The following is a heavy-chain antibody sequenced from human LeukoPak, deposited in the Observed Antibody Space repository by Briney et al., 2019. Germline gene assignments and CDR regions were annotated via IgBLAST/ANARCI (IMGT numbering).Heavy chain of an antibody. V-gene: IGHV3-30*18. CDR3: AKDGSGSGSYYSDYYYYYMDV. CDR2: ISYDGSNK. D-gene: IGHD3-10*01. J-gene: IGHJ6*03. Sequence: GGSLRLSCAASGFTFSSYGMHWVRQAPGKGLEWVAVISYDGSNKYYADSVKGRFTISRDNSKNTLYLQMNSLRAEDTAVYYCAKDGSGSGSYYSDYYYYYMDVWGKGTTVTVSS. CDR1: GFTFSSYG.